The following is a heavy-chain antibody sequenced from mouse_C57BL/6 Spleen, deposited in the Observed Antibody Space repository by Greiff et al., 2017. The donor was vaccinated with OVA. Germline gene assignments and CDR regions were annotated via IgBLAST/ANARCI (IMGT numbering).Heavy chain of an antibody. Sequence: VQLQQSGAELVKPGASVKISCKASGYAFSSSCMNCVTQMPGKGLEWIGQIYPGDGDTNYNGKFKGKATLTADKSSSTAYMQLSSLTSEDSAFYFCASYDGYSLNYWGQGTTLTVSS. CDR1: GYAFSSSC. J-gene: IGHJ2*01. V-gene: IGHV1-80*01. D-gene: IGHD2-3*01. CDR2: IYPGDGDT. CDR3: ASYDGYSLNY.